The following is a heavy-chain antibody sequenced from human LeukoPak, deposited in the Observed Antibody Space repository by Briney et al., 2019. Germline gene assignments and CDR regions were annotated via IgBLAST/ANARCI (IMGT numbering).Heavy chain of an antibody. J-gene: IGHJ5*02. CDR1: GFTFSSYW. Sequence: GGSLRLSCAASGFTFSSYWMSWFGKAPGKGRGWVATKKQDGSEKYYVDSVKGRFTISRDNAKNSLYLQMNSLRAEDTAVYYCARDDCSSISCYHNWFDPWGQGTLVTVSS. V-gene: IGHV3-7*01. CDR2: KKQDGSEK. D-gene: IGHD2-2*01. CDR3: ARDDCSSISCYHNWFDP.